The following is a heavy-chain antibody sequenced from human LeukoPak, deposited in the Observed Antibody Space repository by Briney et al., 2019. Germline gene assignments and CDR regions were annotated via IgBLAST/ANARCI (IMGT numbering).Heavy chain of an antibody. D-gene: IGHD6-19*01. Sequence: SETLSLTCTVSGGSISSYYWSWIRQPPGKGLEWIGYIYYSGSTNFNPSLKSRVTISVDTSKNQFSLKLSSVTAADTAVYYCARLEVPTRGSGWYPAVDYWGQGTLVTVSS. CDR1: GGSISSYY. CDR2: IYYSGST. CDR3: ARLEVPTRGSGWYPAVDY. V-gene: IGHV4-59*08. J-gene: IGHJ4*02.